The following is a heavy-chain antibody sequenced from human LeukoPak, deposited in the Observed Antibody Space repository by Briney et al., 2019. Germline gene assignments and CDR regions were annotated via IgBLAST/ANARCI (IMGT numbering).Heavy chain of an antibody. CDR3: ARPRDYGVDGDAFDV. CDR1: GYIFTTYW. D-gene: IGHD4-17*01. CDR2: VYPGDSDT. V-gene: IGHV5-51*01. J-gene: IGHJ3*01. Sequence: GESLKIASKGSGYIFTTYWIGWVRQMPGKGLEWMGTVYPGDSDTRYSPSFQGQVTMSADKSINTAHLQWSSLKASDSAIYYCARPRDYGVDGDAFDVWGEGAMVTVSS.